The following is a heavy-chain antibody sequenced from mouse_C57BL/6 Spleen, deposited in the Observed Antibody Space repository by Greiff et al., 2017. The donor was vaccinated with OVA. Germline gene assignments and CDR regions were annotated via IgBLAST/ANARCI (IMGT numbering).Heavy chain of an antibody. J-gene: IGHJ4*01. Sequence: EVQLQESGPGLVKPSQSLSLTCSVTGYSITSGYYWNWIRQFPGNKLEWMGYISYDGSNNYNPSLKNRISITRDTSKNQFFLKLNSVTTEDTATYYCARERYDYGEAMDYWGQGTSVTVSS. V-gene: IGHV3-6*01. CDR3: ARERYDYGEAMDY. CDR1: GYSITSGYY. D-gene: IGHD2-4*01. CDR2: ISYDGSN.